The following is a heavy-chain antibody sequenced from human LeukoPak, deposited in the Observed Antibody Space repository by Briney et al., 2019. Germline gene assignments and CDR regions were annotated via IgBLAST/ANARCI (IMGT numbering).Heavy chain of an antibody. V-gene: IGHV3-23*01. D-gene: IGHD6-19*01. CDR1: GFTFSSYA. Sequence: PGGSLRLSXVASGFTFSSYAMTWVRQAPGKGLEWVSVISVSGGNTYYADSVKGRFTISRDNSKNTLYLQMNSLRVEDTAAYYCAKVAVHSSGWYGFDSWGQGTLVTVSS. CDR2: ISVSGGNT. CDR3: AKVAVHSSGWYGFDS. J-gene: IGHJ5*01.